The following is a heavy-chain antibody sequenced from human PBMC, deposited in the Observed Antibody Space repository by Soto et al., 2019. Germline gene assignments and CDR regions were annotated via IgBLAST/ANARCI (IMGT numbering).Heavy chain of an antibody. CDR3: ARGGGITGTTYLDWFDP. D-gene: IGHD1-7*01. J-gene: IGHJ5*02. CDR2: INPNSGGT. CDR1: GYTFTGYY. V-gene: IGHV1-2*02. Sequence: QVQLVQSGAEVKKPGASVKVSCKASGYTFTGYYMHWVRQAPGQGLEWMGWINPNSGGTNYAQKLQGGVIMTKDTSISTACMELSRLRSDDTAVDYWARGGGITGTTYLDWFDPWGQGTLVTVSS.